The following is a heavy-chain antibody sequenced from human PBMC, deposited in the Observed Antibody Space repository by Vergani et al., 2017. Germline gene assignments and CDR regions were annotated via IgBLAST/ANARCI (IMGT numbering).Heavy chain of an antibody. V-gene: IGHV1-69*15. CDR2: IIPIFGTA. J-gene: IGHJ6*02. CDR1: GGTFSSYA. CDR3: AIAPDYYGSWSPVPHYYGMDV. Sequence: QVQLVQSGAEVKKPGSSVKVSCKASGGTFSSYAISWVRQAPGQGLEWMGRIIPIFGTANYAQKFQGRVTITADESTSTSYMELSSLRSEDTAVYYCAIAPDYYGSWSPVPHYYGMDVWGQGTTVTVSS. D-gene: IGHD3-10*01.